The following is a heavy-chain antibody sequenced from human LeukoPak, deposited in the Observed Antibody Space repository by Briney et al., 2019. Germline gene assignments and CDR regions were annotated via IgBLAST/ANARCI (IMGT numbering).Heavy chain of an antibody. J-gene: IGHJ4*02. CDR1: GFTFSSYA. CDR2: ISSSGGST. Sequence: AGSLSLSCAASGFTFSSYARSWVRQAPGKGLEWVSGISSSGGSTYYADSVKGRFTISRDNSKNTLYLQMNSLRAEDTAVYYCAKVPLVTAFKYFVYWGQGTLVTVSS. D-gene: IGHD2-21*02. CDR3: AKVPLVTAFKYFVY. V-gene: IGHV3-23*01.